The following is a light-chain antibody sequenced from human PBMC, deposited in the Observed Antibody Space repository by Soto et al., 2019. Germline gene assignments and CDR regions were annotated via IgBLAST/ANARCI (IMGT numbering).Light chain of an antibody. CDR3: QQYNSFST. CDR2: DAS. J-gene: IGKJ1*01. CDR1: QTISNW. Sequence: DIQMTQSPATLSASVGDRVTITCRPSQTISNWLAWYQQKPGKAPKLLIYDASRLESGVPSRFTGSGSGTEFTLTISSLQPDEFATYYCQQYNSFSTLGQGTTGDSK. V-gene: IGKV1-5*01.